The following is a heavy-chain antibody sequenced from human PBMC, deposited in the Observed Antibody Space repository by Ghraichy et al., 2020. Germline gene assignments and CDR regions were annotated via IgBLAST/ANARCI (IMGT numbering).Heavy chain of an antibody. CDR1: GFTFSNYG. V-gene: IGHV3-30*02. CDR2: IRYDGSKT. Sequence: GGSLRLSCEATGFTFSNYGMHWVRQAPGRGLEWVAFIRYDGSKTEYADSVKDRCTFSRDNSKNTLYLQMNSLRSEDTAVYYCAKDLRGSAYDPEGFDYWGRGTLVTVSS. J-gene: IGHJ4*02. CDR3: AKDLRGSAYDPEGFDY. D-gene: IGHD5-12*01.